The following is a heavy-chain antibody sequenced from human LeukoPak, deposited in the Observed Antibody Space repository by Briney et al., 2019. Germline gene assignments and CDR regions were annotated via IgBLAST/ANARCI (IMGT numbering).Heavy chain of an antibody. D-gene: IGHD3-22*01. Sequence: GGSLRLSCAASGFTFSSYAMHWVRQAPGKGLEWVAVIWYDGSNKYYADSVKGRFTISRDNSKNTLYLQMNSLRAEDTAVYYCARGELYYYDSSGFVWGQGTTVTVSS. CDR2: IWYDGSNK. CDR3: ARGELYYYDSSGFV. CDR1: GFTFSSYA. V-gene: IGHV3-33*08. J-gene: IGHJ6*02.